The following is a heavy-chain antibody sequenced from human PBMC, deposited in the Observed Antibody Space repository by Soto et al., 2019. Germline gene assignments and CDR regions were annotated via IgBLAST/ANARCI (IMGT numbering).Heavy chain of an antibody. CDR1: GYTFTRYG. Sequence: ASLKVSCKASGYTFTRYGISWVRQAPGQGLERMGWISAYNGNTNYAQKLQGRVTMTTDTSTSTAYMEQRSLRSDDTAVYYCARDGSSSWYPKYFQHWGQGTLVTVS. CDR3: ARDGSSSWYPKYFQH. J-gene: IGHJ1*01. CDR2: ISAYNGNT. V-gene: IGHV1-18*01. D-gene: IGHD6-13*01.